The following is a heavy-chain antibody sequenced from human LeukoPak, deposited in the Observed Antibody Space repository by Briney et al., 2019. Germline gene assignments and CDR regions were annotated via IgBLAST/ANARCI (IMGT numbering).Heavy chain of an antibody. D-gene: IGHD3-22*01. Sequence: SETLSLTCTVSGGSISSYYWSWIRQPPGKGLEWIGYIYYSGSTNYNPSLKSRVTISVDTSKNQFSLKLSSVTAADTAAYYCAREASYDSKGPAFDPWGQGTLVTVSS. CDR2: IYYSGST. CDR1: GGSISSYY. CDR3: AREASYDSKGPAFDP. V-gene: IGHV4-59*01. J-gene: IGHJ5*02.